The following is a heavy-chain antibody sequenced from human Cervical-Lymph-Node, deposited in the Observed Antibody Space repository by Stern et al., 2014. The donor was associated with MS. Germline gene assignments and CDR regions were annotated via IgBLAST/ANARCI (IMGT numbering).Heavy chain of an antibody. CDR1: GFTFSRYW. Sequence: EVQLLESGGGLVQPGWSRRLSCEASGFTFSRYWMSWVRQAPGKGLECVANIKQNGSEKYYVDSVEGRFTISRDNSKNSLFLQMNSLRGDDTAVYYCARDPPYFDYWAQGTLVTVSS. CDR3: ARDPPYFDY. J-gene: IGHJ4*02. V-gene: IGHV3-7*01. CDR2: IKQNGSEK.